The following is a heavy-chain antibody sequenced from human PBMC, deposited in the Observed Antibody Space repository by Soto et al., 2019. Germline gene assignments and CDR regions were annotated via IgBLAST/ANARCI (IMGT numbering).Heavy chain of an antibody. Sequence: GGSLRFSCAASGFTVSSNYMSWVRQAPGKGLEWVSVIYSGGSTYYADSVKGRFTISRDNSKNTLYLQMNSLRAEDTAVYYCASDYGDYAFDYWGQGTLVTVSS. J-gene: IGHJ4*02. CDR1: GFTVSSNY. CDR2: IYSGGST. V-gene: IGHV3-66*01. D-gene: IGHD4-17*01. CDR3: ASDYGDYAFDY.